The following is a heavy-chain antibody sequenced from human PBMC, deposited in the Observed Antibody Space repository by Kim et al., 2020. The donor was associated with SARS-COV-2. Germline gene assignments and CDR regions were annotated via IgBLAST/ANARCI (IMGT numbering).Heavy chain of an antibody. CDR2: INTNTGNP. J-gene: IGHJ4*02. D-gene: IGHD2-2*01. CDR1: GYTFTSYA. V-gene: IGHV7-4-1*02. Sequence: ASVKVSCKASGYTFTSYAMNWVRQAPGQGLEWMGWINTNTGNPTYARGFTGRFVFSLDTSVSTAYLQISSLKAEDTAVYYCARDLVRWSRNRQELVVVPAAIGYWGQGTLVTVSS. CDR3: ARDLVRWSRNRQELVVVPAAIGY.